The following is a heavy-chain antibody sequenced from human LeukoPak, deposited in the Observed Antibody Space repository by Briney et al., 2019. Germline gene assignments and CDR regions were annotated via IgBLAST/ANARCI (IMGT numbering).Heavy chain of an antibody. J-gene: IGHJ4*02. CDR1: GFMFRGYW. D-gene: IGHD6-19*01. Sequence: GGSLRLSCAASGFMFRGYWMTWIRQAPGKELEWVANMKQDGSEKYYVDSVKGRFTISRDNAKNSLYLQMNSLRAEDTAVYYCARDGPYSGYYFDYWGQGTLVTVSS. CDR2: MKQDGSEK. CDR3: ARDGPYSGYYFDY. V-gene: IGHV3-7*01.